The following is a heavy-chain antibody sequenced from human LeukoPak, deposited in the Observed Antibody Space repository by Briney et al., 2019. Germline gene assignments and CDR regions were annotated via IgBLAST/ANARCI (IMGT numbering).Heavy chain of an antibody. V-gene: IGHV1-18*01. D-gene: IGHD4-17*01. J-gene: IGHJ4*02. CDR2: ISAYNGNT. CDR1: GYTFTSYG. CDR3: ARDQDGELSFDY. Sequence: ASVTVSCKASGYTFTSYGISWVRQAPGQGLEWMGWISAYNGNTNYAQKLQGRVTMTTDTSTSIAYMELRSLRSDDTAVYYCARDQDGELSFDYWGQGTLVTVSS.